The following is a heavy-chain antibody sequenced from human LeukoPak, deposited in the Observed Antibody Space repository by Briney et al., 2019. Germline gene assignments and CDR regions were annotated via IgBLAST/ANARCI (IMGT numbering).Heavy chain of an antibody. V-gene: IGHV4-61*02. D-gene: IGHD3-10*01. CDR1: GNSLSSGDNY. Sequence: SETLSLTCTVSGNSLSSGDNYWSRIPQPAGKGLEWNVRFYTSGSTNYNPSLKSRVTISVDTSKNQFSLKLSSVTAADTAVYYCARLLYGSGSYSNIFDSWGQGALVTVSS. CDR3: ARLLYGSGSYSNIFDS. CDR2: FYTSGST. J-gene: IGHJ4*02.